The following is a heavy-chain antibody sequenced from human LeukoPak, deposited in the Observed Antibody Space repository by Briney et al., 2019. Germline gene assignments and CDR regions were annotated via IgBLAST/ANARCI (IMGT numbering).Heavy chain of an antibody. V-gene: IGHV4-4*07. CDR2: IFTSGRT. D-gene: IGHD3-22*01. Sequence: PSETLSLTCNVSGGSISSYYWSWIRQPPGKGLEWIGRIFTSGRTNYNPSLKGRVTMSVDMSKNQFSLNLSSVTAADTAEYYCAAGVIYDSSAGGFDDWGQGTLVTVSS. CDR1: GGSISSYY. CDR3: AAGVIYDSSAGGFDD. J-gene: IGHJ4*02.